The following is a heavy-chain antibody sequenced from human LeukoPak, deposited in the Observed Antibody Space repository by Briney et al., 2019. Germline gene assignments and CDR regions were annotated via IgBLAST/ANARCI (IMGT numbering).Heavy chain of an antibody. V-gene: IGHV3-48*03. CDR2: ISSSGSTI. CDR3: AREHSSSWSANDPYRNDY. D-gene: IGHD6-13*01. J-gene: IGHJ4*02. Sequence: PGGSLRLSCAASAFTFSSYEMNWVRQAPGKGLEWVSYISSSGSTIYYADSVKGRFTISRDNAKNSLYLQMNSLRAEDTAVYYCAREHSSSWSANDPYRNDYWDQGTLVTVSS. CDR1: AFTFSSYE.